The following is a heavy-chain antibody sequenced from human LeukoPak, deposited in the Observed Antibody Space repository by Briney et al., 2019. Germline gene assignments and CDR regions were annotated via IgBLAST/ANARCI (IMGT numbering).Heavy chain of an antibody. J-gene: IGHJ4*02. CDR2: ISYIGTT. Sequence: GSLRLSCAASGFTFSSYSMNWVRQAPGKGVEWIGYISYIGTTYYNPSLNSRVIISVDTSKSQFSPNLPSVTAADTAVYYCVGILPGYYLRFDYSGQGSLVTVSS. CDR1: GFTFSSYS. D-gene: IGHD3-9*01. CDR3: VGILPGYYLRFDY. V-gene: IGHV4-59*06.